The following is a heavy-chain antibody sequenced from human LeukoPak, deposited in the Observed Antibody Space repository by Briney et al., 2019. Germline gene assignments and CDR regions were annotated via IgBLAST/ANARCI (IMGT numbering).Heavy chain of an antibody. D-gene: IGHD6-19*01. V-gene: IGHV3-23*01. CDR3: AKDRSVAVAVTGVFDY. CDR1: GFTFSSYA. Sequence: GGSLRLSCAASGFTFSSYAMSWVRQAPGKGLEWVSAISGSGGSTYSADSVKGRFTISRDNSKNTLYLQMNSLRAEDTAVYYCAKDRSVAVAVTGVFDYWGQGTLVTVSS. CDR2: ISGSGGST. J-gene: IGHJ4*02.